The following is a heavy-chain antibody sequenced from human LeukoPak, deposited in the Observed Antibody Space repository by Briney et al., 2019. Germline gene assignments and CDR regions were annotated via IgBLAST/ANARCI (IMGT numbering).Heavy chain of an antibody. D-gene: IGHD3-10*01. J-gene: IGHJ4*02. Sequence: PGGSLRLSCAASGFSFDDYGMSWVRQAPGQGLEWVSGINWNGGSTGYADSVKGRFTISRDNAENSLYLQMSSLRAEDTALYYCARGFLADLSMVWVDYWGQGTLVTVSS. V-gene: IGHV3-20*04. CDR2: INWNGGST. CDR3: ARGFLADLSMVWVDY. CDR1: GFSFDDYG.